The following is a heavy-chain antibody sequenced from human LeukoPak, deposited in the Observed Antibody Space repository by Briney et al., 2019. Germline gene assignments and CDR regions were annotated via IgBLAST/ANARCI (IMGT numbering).Heavy chain of an antibody. J-gene: IGHJ6*03. CDR2: INHSGST. Sequence: SETLSLTCAVYGGSFSGYYWSWIRQPPGKGLEWIGEINHSGSTNYNPSLKSRVTISVDTSKSQFSLKLSSVTAADTAVYYCAREKTKYCTSTSCYRDRYYYYMDVWGKGTTVTISS. CDR1: GGSFSGYY. D-gene: IGHD2-2*01. V-gene: IGHV4-34*01. CDR3: AREKTKYCTSTSCYRDRYYYYMDV.